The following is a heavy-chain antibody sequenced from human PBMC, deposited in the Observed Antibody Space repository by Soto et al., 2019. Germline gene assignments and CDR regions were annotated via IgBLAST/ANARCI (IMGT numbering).Heavy chain of an antibody. V-gene: IGHV3-23*01. J-gene: IGHJ4*02. D-gene: IGHD2-21*01. CDR2: ISSSGDNT. CDR1: GFTFSSYA. CDR3: VKVPHQFSLHIYY. Sequence: GGSLRLSCAASGFTFSSYAMSWVRQAPGKGLEWVSGISSSGDNTYYADTVKGRFAISRDNSKNTLYLQMNSLRVEDTAVYYCVKVPHQFSLHIYYLGLGTLVTVS.